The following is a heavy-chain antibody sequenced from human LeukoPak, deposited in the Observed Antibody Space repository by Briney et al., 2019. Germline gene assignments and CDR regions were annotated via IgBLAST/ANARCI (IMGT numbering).Heavy chain of an antibody. CDR2: INHSGST. Sequence: PSETLSPTCAVYGGSSRTYYWSSIRQPPGKGLEWIGEINHSGSTKYNPSLKSRVTISVYRSKNQFSLKLSSVTAADTPVYYCARGPDFYDSSGYYPIWGQGTLVSVSS. CDR3: ARGPDFYDSSGYYPI. CDR1: GGSSRTYY. J-gene: IGHJ4*02. V-gene: IGHV4-34*01. D-gene: IGHD3-22*01.